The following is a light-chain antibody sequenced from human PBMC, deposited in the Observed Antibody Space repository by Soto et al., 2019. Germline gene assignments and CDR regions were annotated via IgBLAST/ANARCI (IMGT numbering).Light chain of an antibody. Sequence: DIQMTQSPSTLSASVGDRVTITCRASQSIRDWLAWFQLKPGKAPKLLIYDASSLESGVPSRFSGSGSGTEFTLTINSLQPDDFATYYCQQYNNYSTFGQGTKVEIK. J-gene: IGKJ1*01. V-gene: IGKV1-5*01. CDR1: QSIRDW. CDR3: QQYNNYST. CDR2: DAS.